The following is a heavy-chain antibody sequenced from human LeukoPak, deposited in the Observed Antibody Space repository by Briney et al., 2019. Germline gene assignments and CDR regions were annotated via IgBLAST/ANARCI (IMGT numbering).Heavy chain of an antibody. CDR1: GFTFSDYY. D-gene: IGHD2-8*01. V-gene: IGHV3-11*04. CDR2: ISSSGSTI. J-gene: IGHJ6*03. CDR3: ANGAFRLYYVDV. Sequence: GGSLRLSCAASGFTFSDYYMSWIRQAPGKGLEWVSYISSSGSTIYYADSVKGRFTISRDNAKNTLYLEMNSLRAEDTAVYFCANGAFRLYYVDVWGKGTTVTVSS.